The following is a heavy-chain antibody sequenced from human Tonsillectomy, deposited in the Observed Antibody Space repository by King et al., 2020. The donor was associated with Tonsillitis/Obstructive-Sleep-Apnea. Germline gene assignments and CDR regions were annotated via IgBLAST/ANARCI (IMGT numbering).Heavy chain of an antibody. Sequence: VQLVESGGGVVQPGRSLRLSCAASGFTFSSYAMHWVRQAPGKGLEWVAVISYDGSNKYYADSVKGRFTISRDNSKNTLYLQMNSLRAEDTAVYYCARDSGPPRGVYPFDYYYYYYMDVWGKGTTVTVSS. D-gene: IGHD3-10*01. CDR2: ISYDGSNK. CDR3: ARDSGPPRGVYPFDYYYYYYMDV. V-gene: IGHV3-30*04. CDR1: GFTFSSYA. J-gene: IGHJ6*03.